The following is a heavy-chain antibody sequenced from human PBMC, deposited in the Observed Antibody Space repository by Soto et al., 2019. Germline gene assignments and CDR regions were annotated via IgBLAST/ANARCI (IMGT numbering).Heavy chain of an antibody. Sequence: EVQLLESGGGLVQPGGSLRLSCTASGFTFSTSAMSWVRQPPGRGLEWVSGISGSGAGTYYADSVKGRFTISRDNSKNTLFLQMNSLRAEDTAVYYCAKDRCSGTSTEIDYWGQGSLVTVAS. CDR1: GFTFSTSA. CDR3: AKDRCSGTSTEIDY. V-gene: IGHV3-23*01. D-gene: IGHD1-26*01. J-gene: IGHJ4*02. CDR2: ISGSGAGT.